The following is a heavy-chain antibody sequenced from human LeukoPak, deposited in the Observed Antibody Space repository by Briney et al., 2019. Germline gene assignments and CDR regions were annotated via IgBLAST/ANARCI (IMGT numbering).Heavy chain of an antibody. CDR3: ARGLRLPSRSTPAVPHV. Sequence: SETLSLTCAVYGGSFSDYYWNWIRQPPGKGLEWIGEINHSGTTNYNPSLKSRVTISVDTSKNQFSLRLSSVTAADTAVYFCARGLRLPSRSTPAVPHVWGKGTTVTVSA. CDR2: INHSGTT. J-gene: IGHJ6*04. V-gene: IGHV4-34*01. D-gene: IGHD2/OR15-2a*01. CDR1: GGSFSDYY.